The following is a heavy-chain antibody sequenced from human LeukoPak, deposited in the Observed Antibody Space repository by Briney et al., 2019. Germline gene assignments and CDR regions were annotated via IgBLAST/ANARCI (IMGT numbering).Heavy chain of an antibody. CDR3: ARDRAVAGIDY. J-gene: IGHJ4*02. CDR2: IYTSGST. D-gene: IGHD6-19*01. Sequence: TLSLTCTVSGGSISSGSYYWSWIRQPAGKGLEWIGRIYTSGSTNYNPSLKSRVTISVDTSKNQFSLKLSSVTAADTAVYYCARDRAVAGIDYWGQGTLVTVSS. V-gene: IGHV4-61*02. CDR1: GGSISSGSYY.